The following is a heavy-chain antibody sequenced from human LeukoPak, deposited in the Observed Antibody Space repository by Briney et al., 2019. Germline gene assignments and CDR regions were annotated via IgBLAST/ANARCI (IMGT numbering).Heavy chain of an antibody. CDR1: GFTFGSYA. J-gene: IGHJ4*02. D-gene: IGHD2-8*01. CDR3: AKLVSLNLLLDY. V-gene: IGHV3-23*01. CDR2: ISGSGGST. Sequence: GGSLRLSCAASGFTFGSYAMSWVRQAPGKGLEWVSAISGSGGSTYYADSVKGRFTISRDNSKNTLYLQMNSLRAEDTAVYYCAKLVSLNLLLDYWGQGTLVTVSS.